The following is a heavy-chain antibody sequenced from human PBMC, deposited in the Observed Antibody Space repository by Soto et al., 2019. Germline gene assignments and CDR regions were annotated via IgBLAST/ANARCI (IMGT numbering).Heavy chain of an antibody. J-gene: IGHJ6*02. D-gene: IGHD4-4*01. CDR3: ARTYRDFYGLDV. Sequence: EVQLVESGGGLVQPGGSLRLSCEASGFTFRNYDMHWVRQGTGKGLEWVSGISAAGDPDYADSVEGRFTISRENAQNSFFLEMNSPRVGHTAVYYCARTYRDFYGLDVWGQGTTVIVSS. CDR1: GFTFRNYD. CDR2: ISAAGDP. V-gene: IGHV3-13*05.